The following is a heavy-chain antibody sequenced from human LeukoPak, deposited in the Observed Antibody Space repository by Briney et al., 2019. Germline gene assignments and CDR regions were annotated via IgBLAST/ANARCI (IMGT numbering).Heavy chain of an antibody. CDR2: IYYSGST. V-gene: IGHV4-59*12. CDR1: GGSISSYY. J-gene: IGHJ4*02. CDR3: ASLDLAVAGTGLDY. D-gene: IGHD6-19*01. Sequence: SETLSLTCTVSGGSISSYYSSWIRQPPGKGLEWIGYIYYSGSTNYNPSLKSRVTISVDRSKNQFSLKLSSVTAADTAVYYCASLDLAVAGTGLDYWGQGTLVTVSS.